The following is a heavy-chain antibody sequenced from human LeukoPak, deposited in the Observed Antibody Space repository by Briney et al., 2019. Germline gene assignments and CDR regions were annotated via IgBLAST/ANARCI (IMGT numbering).Heavy chain of an antibody. J-gene: IGHJ6*02. V-gene: IGHV3-23*01. CDR3: AKDLLMVRGVINYYYYAMDV. CDR2: ISGSGGST. CDR1: GFTFSSYA. Sequence: PGGSLRLSCAASGFTFSSYAMSWVRQAPGKGLEWVSAISGSGGSTYYADSVKGRFTISRDNSKNTLYLQMNSLRAEDTAVYYCAKDLLMVRGVINYYYYAMDVWGQGTTVTVSS. D-gene: IGHD3-10*01.